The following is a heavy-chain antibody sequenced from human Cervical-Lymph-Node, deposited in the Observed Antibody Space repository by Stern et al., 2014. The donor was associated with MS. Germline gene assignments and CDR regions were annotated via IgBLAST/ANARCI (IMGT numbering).Heavy chain of an antibody. V-gene: IGHV3-23*04. J-gene: IGHJ6*02. Sequence: EVQLEESGGDLVQPGGSLRLSCAASGFTFANHGLIWVRQAPGKGLEWVSVINGRGGETDDGDSVKGRFTISRDNSKNTVYLQMSSLRVQDTATYYCARLSGSYDYYYFGLDMWGQGTTVTVS. CDR3: ARLSGSYDYYYFGLDM. CDR1: GFTFANHG. D-gene: IGHD1-26*01. CDR2: INGRGGET.